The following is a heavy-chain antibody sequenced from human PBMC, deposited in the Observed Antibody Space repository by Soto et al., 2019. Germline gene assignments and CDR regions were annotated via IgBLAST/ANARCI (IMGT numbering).Heavy chain of an antibody. D-gene: IGHD6-19*01. CDR3: VKPNNSGWYTPYYYYFGMDV. Sequence: VQLVESGGGVVQPGRSVRLSCAASGFSFSNFAMHWVRQAPGKGLEWVAVISHDGSNKYHADSVKGRFTISRDNSKNTVFLQMNSLSPEDGAVYYCVKPNNSGWYTPYYYYFGMDVWGQGTTLTVSS. CDR1: GFSFSNFA. CDR2: ISHDGSNK. J-gene: IGHJ6*02. V-gene: IGHV3-30*18.